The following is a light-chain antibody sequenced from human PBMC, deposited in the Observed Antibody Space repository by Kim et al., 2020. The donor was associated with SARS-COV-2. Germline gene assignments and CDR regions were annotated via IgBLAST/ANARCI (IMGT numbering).Light chain of an antibody. V-gene: IGKV3-20*01. CDR3: QQYGSSPRYT. Sequence: EIVLTQPPGPLSLSPGERATLSCRASQSVSSSYLAWYQQKPGQAPRLLIYGASSRATGIPDRFSGSGSGTDFTLTISRLEPEDFAVYYCQQYGSSPRYTFGQGTKLEI. J-gene: IGKJ2*01. CDR1: QSVSSSY. CDR2: GAS.